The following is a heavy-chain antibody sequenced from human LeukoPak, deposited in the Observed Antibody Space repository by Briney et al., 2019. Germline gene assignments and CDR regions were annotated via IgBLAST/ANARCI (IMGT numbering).Heavy chain of an antibody. CDR3: ARLYGSGSYDY. V-gene: IGHV1-2*02. CDR1: GYTFTGYY. J-gene: IGHJ4*02. D-gene: IGHD3-10*01. Sequence: ASVKVSCKASGYTFTGYYMHWVRQAPGQGLEWMGWINPNSGGTNYAQKFQDRVTMTLDTSISTAYMELSRLRSDDTAVYYCARLYGSGSYDYWGQGTLVTVSS. CDR2: INPNSGGT.